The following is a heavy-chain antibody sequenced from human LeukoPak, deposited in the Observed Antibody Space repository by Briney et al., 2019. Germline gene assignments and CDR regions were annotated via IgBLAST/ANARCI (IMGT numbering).Heavy chain of an antibody. Sequence: ASVKVSCKASGYTFTSYGISWVRQAPGQGLEWMGWISAYNGNTNYAQKLQGRATMTTDTSTSTAYMELRSLRSDDTAVYYCARRRIQLSPFDYWGQGTLVTVSS. CDR3: ARRRIQLSPFDY. V-gene: IGHV1-18*01. D-gene: IGHD5-18*01. CDR2: ISAYNGNT. CDR1: GYTFTSYG. J-gene: IGHJ4*02.